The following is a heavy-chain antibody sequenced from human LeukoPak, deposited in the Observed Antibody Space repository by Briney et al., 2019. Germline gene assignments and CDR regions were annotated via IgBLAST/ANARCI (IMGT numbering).Heavy chain of an antibody. V-gene: IGHV4-59*08. CDR2: IYYSGST. D-gene: IGHD2-15*01. Sequence: SETLSLTCTVSGGSISSYYWSWIRQPPEKGLEWIGYIYYSGSTNYNPSLKSRVTISVDTSKNQFSLKLSSVTAADTAVYYCARRSRIGALDYWGQGTLVTVSS. J-gene: IGHJ4*02. CDR1: GGSISSYY. CDR3: ARRSRIGALDY.